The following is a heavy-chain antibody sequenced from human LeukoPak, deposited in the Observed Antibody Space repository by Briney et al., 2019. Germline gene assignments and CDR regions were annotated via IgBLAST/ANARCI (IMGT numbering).Heavy chain of an antibody. V-gene: IGHV1-18*01. CDR2: ISAYNGNT. J-gene: IGHJ5*02. CDR3: AREWFGIFPNWFDP. CDR1: GYSFTSYG. Sequence: ASVKVSCKASGYSFTSYGISWVRQAPGQGRDGMGWISAYNGNTNYAQKFQGRVTMTTDTSTSTAYMELRSLRSDDTAVYYCAREWFGIFPNWFDPWGQGTLVTVSS. D-gene: IGHD3-10*01.